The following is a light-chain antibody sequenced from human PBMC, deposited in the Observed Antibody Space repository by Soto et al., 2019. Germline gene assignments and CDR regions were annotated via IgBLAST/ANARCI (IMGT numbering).Light chain of an antibody. V-gene: IGKV1-39*01. J-gene: IGKJ1*01. CDR2: LVS. CDR1: QRVTEY. CDR3: QQTYGFPWT. Sequence: IQLTQSPSSLSASVGDRVTITCRASQRVTEYLNWYQEKPGSAPKLLIYLVSSLPSGVPSRFSGSGSETEFTLTISSLQPEDFATYYCQQTYGFPWTFGHGTKVGVK.